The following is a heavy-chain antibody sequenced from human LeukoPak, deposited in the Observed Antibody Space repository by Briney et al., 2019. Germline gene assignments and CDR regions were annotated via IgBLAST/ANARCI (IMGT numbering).Heavy chain of an antibody. J-gene: IGHJ6*02. D-gene: IGHD5-18*01. CDR3: ARKGHSYGSRILARNYYYGMYV. CDR2: INQYGST. Sequence: SETLSLTCAVYGGSFRGNYWSWIRQPPGKGLEWIGEINQYGSTNYNPSLKSRVTISADTSKNQFSLNLSSVTAADTAVYYCARKGHSYGSRILARNYYYGMYVWGQGTTVTVSS. V-gene: IGHV4-34*01. CDR1: GGSFRGNY.